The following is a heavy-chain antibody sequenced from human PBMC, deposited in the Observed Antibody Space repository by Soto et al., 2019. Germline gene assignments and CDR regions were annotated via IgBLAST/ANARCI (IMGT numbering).Heavy chain of an antibody. J-gene: IGHJ4*02. Sequence: EVQLLESGGGLVQPGGSLRLSCVASGFTLSSYAMTWVRQVPGKGLDWVSTLDSSDGTTYYADSVKGRFTISRDTSRNTLYLQMDGLRVEDTAVYYCAKDRGTSTSGTLFGSWGQGILVTVSS. CDR3: AKDRGTSTSGTLFGS. CDR2: LDSSDGTT. V-gene: IGHV3-23*01. CDR1: GFTLSSYA. D-gene: IGHD3-3*01.